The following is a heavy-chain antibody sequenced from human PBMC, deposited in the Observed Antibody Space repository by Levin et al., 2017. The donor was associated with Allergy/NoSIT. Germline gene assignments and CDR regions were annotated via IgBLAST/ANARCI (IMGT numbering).Heavy chain of an antibody. J-gene: IGHJ4*02. Sequence: GESLKISCKASGYTFTSYGISWVRQAPGQGLEWMGWISAYNGNTNYAQKLQGRVTMTTDTSTSTAYMELRSLRSDDTAVYYCARAPSWIVGATKRDWDYWGQGTLVTVSS. CDR3: ARAPSWIVGATKRDWDY. V-gene: IGHV1-18*01. D-gene: IGHD1-26*01. CDR1: GYTFTSYG. CDR2: ISAYNGNT.